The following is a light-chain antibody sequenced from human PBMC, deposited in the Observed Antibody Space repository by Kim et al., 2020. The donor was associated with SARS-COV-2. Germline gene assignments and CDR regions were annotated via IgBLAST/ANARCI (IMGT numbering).Light chain of an antibody. Sequence: DIQMTQSPSSLSASVGDRVTITCQASKDIRNYLNWYLQKPGKAPKLLIYDASNLETGVPSRFSGSGSGTFFTFTISSLQPEDIATYYCQQYDNVPYTFGQGTKLEIK. V-gene: IGKV1-33*01. CDR2: DAS. J-gene: IGKJ2*01. CDR3: QQYDNVPYT. CDR1: KDIRNY.